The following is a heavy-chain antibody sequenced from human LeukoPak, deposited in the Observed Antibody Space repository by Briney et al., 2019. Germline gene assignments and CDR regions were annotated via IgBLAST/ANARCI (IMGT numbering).Heavy chain of an antibody. CDR2: ISGYNGNT. CDR3: ARVGDSCGYYHLDY. Sequence: ASVKVSCKTSGYSFINFGITWVRQAPGQGLEWMGWISGYNGNTDSAQNFQGRVAMTTDTSTSTADMELRSLRPDDTAVYYCARVGDSCGYYHLDYWGQGTLVTVSS. V-gene: IGHV1-18*01. J-gene: IGHJ4*02. CDR1: GYSFINFG. D-gene: IGHD3-22*01.